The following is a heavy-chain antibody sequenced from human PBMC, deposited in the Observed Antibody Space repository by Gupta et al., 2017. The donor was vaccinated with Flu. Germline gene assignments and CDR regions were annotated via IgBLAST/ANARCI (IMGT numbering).Heavy chain of an antibody. D-gene: IGHD2/OR15-2a*01. Sequence: QLQLQESGPGLVKPSETLSLICTVSGGPISDTSYYWGWIRPPPGKGLEWIGNVGYSGNTFYNPSLKSRVTISVDTSKNQFSLKLSSVTAADTAVYYCARRITYGKTFDYWGQGSLVTVSS. CDR2: VGYSGNT. J-gene: IGHJ4*02. V-gene: IGHV4-39*01. CDR1: GGPISDTSYY. CDR3: ARRITYGKTFDY.